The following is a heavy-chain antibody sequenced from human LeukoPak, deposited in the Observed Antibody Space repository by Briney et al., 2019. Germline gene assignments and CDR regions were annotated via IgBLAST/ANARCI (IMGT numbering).Heavy chain of an antibody. D-gene: IGHD5-12*01. CDR2: ISSNGGST. CDR1: GFTFSSYA. Sequence: PGGSLRLSCAASGFTFSSYAMHWVRQAPGKGLEYVSAISSNGGSTYYANSVKGRFTISRDNSKNTLYLQMGSLRAEDMAVYYCARDIVATIDLGAFDYWGQGTLVTVSS. CDR3: ARDIVATIDLGAFDY. V-gene: IGHV3-64*01. J-gene: IGHJ4*02.